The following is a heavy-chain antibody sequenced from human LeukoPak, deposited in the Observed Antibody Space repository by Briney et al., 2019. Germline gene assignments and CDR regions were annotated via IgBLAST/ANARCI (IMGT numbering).Heavy chain of an antibody. CDR2: MNPNSGNT. CDR3: ARGGGSYYYYYMDV. Sequence: GASVKVSCKASGYTFTSYDINWVRQATGQGLEWMGWMNPNSGNTGYAQKFQGRVTITRNTSISTAYMELSSLRSEDTAVYYCARGGGSYYYYYMDVWGKGTTVTVSS. CDR1: GYTFTSYD. V-gene: IGHV1-8*03. D-gene: IGHD1-26*01. J-gene: IGHJ6*03.